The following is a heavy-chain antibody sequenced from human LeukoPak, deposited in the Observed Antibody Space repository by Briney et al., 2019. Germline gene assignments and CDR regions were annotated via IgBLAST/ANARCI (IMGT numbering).Heavy chain of an antibody. D-gene: IGHD1-1*01. CDR2: IYYSGST. CDR1: GGSISSYN. J-gene: IGHJ6*03. V-gene: IGHV4-59*01. CDR3: ARGRVSSSTWYSTYYYYFYMDV. Sequence: SETLSLTCTVSGGSISSYNWSWIWQPPRKGLEWIGYIYYSGSTNYNPYLKSRVTISVGTPKNLLSLRLRSVTAADTAVYCCARGRVSSSTWYSTYYYYFYMDVWGKGTTVTVSS.